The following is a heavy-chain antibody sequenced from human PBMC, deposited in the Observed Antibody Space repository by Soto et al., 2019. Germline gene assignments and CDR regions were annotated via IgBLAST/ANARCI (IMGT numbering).Heavy chain of an antibody. CDR3: AKDNYYDTSGPIDS. CDR1: GFTFSTYA. Sequence: LRLSCAASGFTFSTYAMSWVRQAPGKGLEWVSGVSGSGGSTYYADSVKGRFTISRDNSKNTLYLQMNSLRAEDTAVYYCAKDNYYDTSGPIDSWGQGTLVTVSS. V-gene: IGHV3-23*01. J-gene: IGHJ4*02. D-gene: IGHD3-22*01. CDR2: VSGSGGST.